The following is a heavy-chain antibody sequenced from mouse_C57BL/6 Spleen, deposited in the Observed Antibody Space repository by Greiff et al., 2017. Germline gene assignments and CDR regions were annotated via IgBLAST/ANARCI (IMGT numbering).Heavy chain of an antibody. CDR2: IRNKANNHAT. Sequence: EVQRVESGGGLVQPGGSMKLSCAASGFTFSDAWMDWVRQSPEKGLEWVAEIRNKANNHATYYAESVKGRFTISRDDSKSSVYLQMNSLRAEDTGIYYCTRPLTGTFYFDYWGQGTTLTVSS. CDR3: TRPLTGTFYFDY. V-gene: IGHV6-6*01. D-gene: IGHD4-1*01. J-gene: IGHJ2*01. CDR1: GFTFSDAW.